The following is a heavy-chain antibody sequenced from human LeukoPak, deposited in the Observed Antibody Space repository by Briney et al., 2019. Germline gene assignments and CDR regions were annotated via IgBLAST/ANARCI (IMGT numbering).Heavy chain of an antibody. D-gene: IGHD3-3*01. CDR3: ARVYDFWSGYYRN. J-gene: IGHJ4*02. CDR1: GYTFTSYY. V-gene: IGHV1-2*02. Sequence: ASVKVSCKASGYTFTSYYMHWVRQAPGQGLEWMGWINPNSGGTNYAQKFQGRVTMTRDTSISTAYMELSRLRSDDTAVYYCARVYDFWSGYYRNWGQGTLVTVSS. CDR2: INPNSGGT.